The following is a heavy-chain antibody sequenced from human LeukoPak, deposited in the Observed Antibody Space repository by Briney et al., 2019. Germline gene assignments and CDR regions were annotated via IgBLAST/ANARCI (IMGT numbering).Heavy chain of an antibody. CDR3: ARDRRVVVPAAINWFDP. D-gene: IGHD2-2*01. V-gene: IGHV4-39*07. CDR2: IHYSGST. J-gene: IGHJ5*02. CDR1: GGSISSSSYY. Sequence: ASETLSLTCTVSGGSISSSSYYWGWIRQPPGKGLEWIGSIHYSGSTYYNPSLKSRVTISVDTSKNQFSLKLSSVTAADTAVYYCARDRRVVVPAAINWFDPWGQGTLVTVSS.